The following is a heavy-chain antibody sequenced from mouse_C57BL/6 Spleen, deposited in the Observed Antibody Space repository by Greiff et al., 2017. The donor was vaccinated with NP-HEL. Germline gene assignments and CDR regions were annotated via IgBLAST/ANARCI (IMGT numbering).Heavy chain of an antibody. D-gene: IGHD2-3*01. CDR2: INPYNGGT. J-gene: IGHJ2*01. V-gene: IGHV1-19*01. Sequence: EVQLQQSGPVLVKPGASVKMSCKASGYTFTDYYMNWVKQSHGKSLEWIGVINPYNGGTSYNQKFKGKATLTVDKSSSTAYMELNSLTSEDSAVYYCARKIYDGYSSYFDYWGQGTTLTVSS. CDR1: GYTFTDYY. CDR3: ARKIYDGYSSYFDY.